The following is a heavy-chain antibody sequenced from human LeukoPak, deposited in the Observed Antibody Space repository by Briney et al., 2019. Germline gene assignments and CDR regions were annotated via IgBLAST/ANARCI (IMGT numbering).Heavy chain of an antibody. V-gene: IGHV3-53*01. Sequence: GGSLRLSCAASVFAVSSNYMTWVSQAPGKGLEWVSFIYSDDDIRHADSVNVRFTMSRDNSQNMVYLQMSSLRVEDTAVYYCARAHQVWESKEYYYYYYMDVWGKGATVTVSS. D-gene: IGHD5-18*01. J-gene: IGHJ6*03. CDR1: VFAVSSNY. CDR3: ARAHQVWESKEYYYYYYMDV. CDR2: IYSDDDI.